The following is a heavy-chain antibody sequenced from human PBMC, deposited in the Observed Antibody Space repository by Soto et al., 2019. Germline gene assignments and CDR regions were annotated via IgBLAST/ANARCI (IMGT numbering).Heavy chain of an antibody. V-gene: IGHV5-10-1*01. D-gene: IGHD5-18*01. J-gene: IGHJ6*02. CDR2: IDPSDSYT. Sequence: PGESLKISCKGSGYSFTSYWISWVRQMPGKGLEWMGRIDPSDSYTNYSPSFQGHVTISADKSISTAYLQWSSLKASDTAMYYCARIGVDTAMVTSNRYYYYYGMDVWGQGTTVTVSS. CDR3: ARIGVDTAMVTSNRYYYYYGMDV. CDR1: GYSFTSYW.